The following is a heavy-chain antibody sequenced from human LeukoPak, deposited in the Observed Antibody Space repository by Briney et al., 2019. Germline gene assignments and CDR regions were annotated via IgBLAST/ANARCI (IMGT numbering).Heavy chain of an antibody. J-gene: IGHJ4*02. V-gene: IGHV1-2*02. CDR1: GHTFTGYY. Sequence: ASVKVTCTASGHTFTGYYMQWVRHAPGQGHEWMGWINPNSGGTNYAQKFQGRVTMTRDTSISTAYMELSRLRSDDTAVDYCAREGLDTVMWGAAGAGYFDYWGQGTLVTVSS. CDR3: AREGLDTVMWGAAGAGYFDY. D-gene: IGHD5-18*01. CDR2: INPNSGGT.